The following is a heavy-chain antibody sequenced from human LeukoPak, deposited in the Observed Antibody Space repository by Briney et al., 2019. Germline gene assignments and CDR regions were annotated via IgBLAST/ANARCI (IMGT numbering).Heavy chain of an antibody. J-gene: IGHJ4*02. V-gene: IGHV3-30*02. CDR2: IRYDGSNK. D-gene: IGHD3-16*01. CDR3: ARGDYVWGSYHEPTSPSYFDY. CDR1: GFTFSSYG. Sequence: GGSLRLSCAASGFTFSSYGMHWVRQAPGKGLEWVAFIRYDGSNKYYADSVKGRFTISRDNSKNTLYLQMNSLRAEDTAVYYCARGDYVWGSYHEPTSPSYFDYWGQGTLVTVSS.